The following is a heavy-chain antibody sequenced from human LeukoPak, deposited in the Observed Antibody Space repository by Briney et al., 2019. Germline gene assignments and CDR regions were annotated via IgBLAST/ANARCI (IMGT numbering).Heavy chain of an antibody. D-gene: IGHD1-26*01. Sequence: PGGSLRLSCAASGFTFSSYEMNWVRQAPGKGLEWVSYISSSGSTIYYADSVKGRFTISRDNAKNSLYLQMNSLRVEDTAFYYCAKGRVGSTKGSVDYWGQGTLVTVSS. CDR1: GFTFSSYE. V-gene: IGHV3-48*03. CDR3: AKGRVGSTKGSVDY. J-gene: IGHJ4*02. CDR2: ISSSGSTI.